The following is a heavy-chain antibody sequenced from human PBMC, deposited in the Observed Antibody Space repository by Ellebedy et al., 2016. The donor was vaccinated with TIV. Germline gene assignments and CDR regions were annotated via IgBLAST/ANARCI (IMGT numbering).Heavy chain of an antibody. CDR1: GSTISSHW. CDR2: INPDGSVK. D-gene: IGHD6-19*01. Sequence: GESLKISCAASGSTISSHWMSWVRQAPGKGLEWVANINPDGSVKYYMDFVKGRFTISRDNAKNSLYLQMNSLRDEDTAVYYCARGSGWIIDYWGQGTLVTVSS. CDR3: ARGSGWIIDY. V-gene: IGHV3-7*04. J-gene: IGHJ4*02.